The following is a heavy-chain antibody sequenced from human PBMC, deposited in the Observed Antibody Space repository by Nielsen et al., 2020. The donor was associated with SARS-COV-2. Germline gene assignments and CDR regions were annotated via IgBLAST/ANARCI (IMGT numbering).Heavy chain of an antibody. V-gene: IGHV4-30-2*01. Sequence: SETLSLTCTVSGDSISSGGYSWSWIRQPPGKGLEWIGYIYHSGSTYYNPSLKSRVTISVDRSKNQFSLKLSSVTAADTAVYYCARAPSSQDLDYFDYWGQGTLVTVSS. CDR2: IYHSGST. J-gene: IGHJ4*02. CDR3: ARAPSSQDLDYFDY. CDR1: GDSISSGGYS. D-gene: IGHD2-15*01.